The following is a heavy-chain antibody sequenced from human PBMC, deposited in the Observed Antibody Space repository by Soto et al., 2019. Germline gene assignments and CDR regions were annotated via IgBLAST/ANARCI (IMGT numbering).Heavy chain of an antibody. CDR1: GYSFITYG. D-gene: IGHD6-19*01. V-gene: IGHV1-18*01. J-gene: IGHJ4*02. CDR3: ERGLGGGWYHFDH. CDR2: ITVNSGNT. Sequence: QVQLVQSGVEVKKPGASVKVSCQASGYSFITYGIGWVRQAPGQGLEWMGWITVNSGNTNYPQKFQGRVTMTTDTSTSTAYMELRSWTSDDTAVYYCERGLGGGWYHFDHWGQGTLVTVSS.